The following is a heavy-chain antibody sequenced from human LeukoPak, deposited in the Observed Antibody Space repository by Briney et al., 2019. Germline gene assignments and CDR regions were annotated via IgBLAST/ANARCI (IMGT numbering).Heavy chain of an antibody. CDR2: ISSSSSYI. D-gene: IGHD3-9*01. CDR1: GFTFSSYS. Sequence: GGSLRLSCAASGFTFSSYSMNWVRQAPGKGLEWVSSISSSSSYIYCADSVKGRFTISRDNAKNSLYLQMNSLRAEDTAVYYCARVGLRYFDWLPDYWGQGTLVTVSS. J-gene: IGHJ4*02. V-gene: IGHV3-21*01. CDR3: ARVGLRYFDWLPDY.